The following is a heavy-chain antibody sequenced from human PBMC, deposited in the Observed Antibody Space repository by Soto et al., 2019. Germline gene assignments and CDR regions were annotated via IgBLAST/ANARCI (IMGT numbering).Heavy chain of an antibody. CDR1: GGSISSYY. J-gene: IGHJ5*02. D-gene: IGHD2-2*01. CDR2: IYNSGSP. Sequence: SETLSLTCTVSGGSISSYYWSWIRQPPGKGLEWIGYIYNSGSPYNNPSLKSRVTISADTSMNQFSLALTSVTAADTAMYYCARGPTRKKVDPWGQGILVTVSS. V-gene: IGHV4-59*08. CDR3: ARGPTRKKVDP.